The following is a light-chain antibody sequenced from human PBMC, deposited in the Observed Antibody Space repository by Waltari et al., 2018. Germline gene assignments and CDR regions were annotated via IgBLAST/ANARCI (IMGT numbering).Light chain of an antibody. V-gene: IGKV1-5*01. CDR3: QQYNSDSQN. J-gene: IGKJ1*01. CDR2: DAS. CDR1: QSIDSW. Sequence: DIQMTQSPSTLSASVGDSFTITCRASQSIDSWLAWYQQKPGKAPKLLIYDASSLERGVPSRFSGSGSGTEFTLTISSLQPDDFATYYCQQYNSDSQNFGQGTKVEIK.